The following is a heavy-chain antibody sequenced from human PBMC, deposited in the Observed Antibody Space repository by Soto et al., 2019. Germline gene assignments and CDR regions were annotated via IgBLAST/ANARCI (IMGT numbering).Heavy chain of an antibody. CDR1: GYRFTSYG. J-gene: IGHJ6*02. CDR2: INAYNGNT. D-gene: IGHD3-16*01. V-gene: IGHV1-18*01. CDR3: AMVDVYVTPSPQDV. Sequence: QVQLVQSGAEVKNPGASVKVSCKASGYRFTSYGIGWVRQAPGQGLEWMGWINAYNGNTNYAQNLQGRVTLTTDTSTSTVYMELRSLRFNETAVYYCAMVDVYVTPSPQDVWGQGTTVTVSS.